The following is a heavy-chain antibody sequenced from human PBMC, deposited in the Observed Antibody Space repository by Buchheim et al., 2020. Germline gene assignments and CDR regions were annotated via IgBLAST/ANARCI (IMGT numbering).Heavy chain of an antibody. Sequence: QVQLQESGPGLVKPSETLSLTCSVSGGSIRSNYWSWIRQPPGKGLEWIGYIYYSGSTNYNLSLKSRVTISVDTSKNQFSLQLRSVTAADTAVYYCARIVSAPLTVSGDFDHWGQG. V-gene: IGHV4-59*08. D-gene: IGHD6-19*01. J-gene: IGHJ4*02. CDR3: ARIVSAPLTVSGDFDH. CDR2: IYYSGST. CDR1: GGSIRSNY.